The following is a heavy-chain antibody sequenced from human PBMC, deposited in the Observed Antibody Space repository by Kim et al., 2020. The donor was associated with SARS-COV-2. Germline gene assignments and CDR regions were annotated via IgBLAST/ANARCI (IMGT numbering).Heavy chain of an antibody. D-gene: IGHD1-26*01. J-gene: IGHJ4*02. Sequence: YAASVTVRFTISRDTAKNTLYLQMNSRRADDTAVYYCARRTLSGSYYYFDHWGQGTLVTVSS. V-gene: IGHV3-74*01. CDR3: ARRTLSGSYYYFDH.